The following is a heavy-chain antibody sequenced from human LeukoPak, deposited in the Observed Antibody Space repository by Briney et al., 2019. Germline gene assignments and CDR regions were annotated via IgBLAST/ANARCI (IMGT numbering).Heavy chain of an antibody. J-gene: IGHJ4*02. D-gene: IGHD3-22*01. V-gene: IGHV3-13*01. CDR2: IGTAGDT. Sequence: PGGSLKLSCAASGFTFSSYDMHWVRQATGKGLEWVSAIGTAGDTYYPGSVKGRFTISRENAKNTLYLQMNSLRAEDTAVYYCAKGNLYYYDSSGYYYLFEYWGQGTLVTVSS. CDR3: AKGNLYYYDSSGYYYLFEY. CDR1: GFTFSSYD.